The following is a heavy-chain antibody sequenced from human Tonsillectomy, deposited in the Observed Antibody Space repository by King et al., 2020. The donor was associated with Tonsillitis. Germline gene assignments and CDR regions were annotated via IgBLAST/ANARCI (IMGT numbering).Heavy chain of an antibody. CDR3: ARQTYSSSWFHEYYYYSYYMDV. CDR2: IYYSGST. CDR1: GGSISSSSYY. D-gene: IGHD6-13*01. V-gene: IGHV4-39*01. J-gene: IGHJ6*03. Sequence: QLQESGPGLVKPSETLSLTCTVSGGSISSSSYYWGWIRQPPGKGLEWIGSIYYSGSTYYNPSLKSRVTISVNTSKNQFSLKLSPVTAADTAVDYCARQTYSSSWFHEYYYYSYYMDVWGKGTTVTVYS.